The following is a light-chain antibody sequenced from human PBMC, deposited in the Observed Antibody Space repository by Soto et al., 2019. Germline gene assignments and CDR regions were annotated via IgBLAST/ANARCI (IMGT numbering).Light chain of an antibody. J-gene: IGKJ4*01. CDR3: HQSFTTPPLT. CDR1: QSISTY. V-gene: IGKV1-39*01. CDR2: GAS. Sequence: DIQMTQSPSSLSASIGDRITITCRASQSISTYLNWYQQKPGKAPRLLIYGASTLQNGVPSRFSGSGSATDYTLTLSSLQPEDHATYYYHQSFTTPPLTFGAPTQVEMK.